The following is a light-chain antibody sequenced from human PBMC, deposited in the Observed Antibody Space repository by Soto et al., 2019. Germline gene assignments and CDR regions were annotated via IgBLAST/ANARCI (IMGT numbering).Light chain of an antibody. Sequence: DIQMTQSPSSLSASVGDRVTITCRASQTISIYLNWYQQKPGKAPKLLINAASSLQSGVPSRFSGSGSGTDFTLTIGSLQPEDFATYYCQQSYSAPQYTFGQGTKLEIK. V-gene: IGKV1-39*01. CDR1: QTISIY. J-gene: IGKJ2*01. CDR3: QQSYSAPQYT. CDR2: AAS.